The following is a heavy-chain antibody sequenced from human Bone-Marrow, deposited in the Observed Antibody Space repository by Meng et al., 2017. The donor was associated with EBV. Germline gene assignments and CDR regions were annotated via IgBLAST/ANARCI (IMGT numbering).Heavy chain of an antibody. Sequence: LVQSGAGGERAGASGKVSCKASVYPLTDYFMNCVRLAPGQGPEWMGRINPKSGATNYAQKFQGRVTMTRDTSIDTVYMELTSLRSDDTAVYYCARERGSRYYWLDPWGQGTLVTVSS. J-gene: IGHJ5*02. CDR1: VYPLTDYF. CDR3: ARERGSRYYWLDP. V-gene: IGHV1-2*06. D-gene: IGHD2-15*01. CDR2: INPKSGAT.